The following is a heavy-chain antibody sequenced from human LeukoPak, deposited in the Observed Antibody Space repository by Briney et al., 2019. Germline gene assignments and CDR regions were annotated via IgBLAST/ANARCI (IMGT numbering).Heavy chain of an antibody. J-gene: IGHJ5*02. CDR3: ARTPYGRTWYDP. D-gene: IGHD1-26*01. CDR1: GGSISTYY. CDR2: IYYSGST. Sequence: PSETLSLTCIVSGGSISTYYWSWIRQPPGKGLEWIGYIYYSGSTNYNPSLKSRVTISVDTSKNQFSLKLSSVSAADTAVYYCARTPYGRTWYDPWVQGTLVTVSS. V-gene: IGHV4-59*08.